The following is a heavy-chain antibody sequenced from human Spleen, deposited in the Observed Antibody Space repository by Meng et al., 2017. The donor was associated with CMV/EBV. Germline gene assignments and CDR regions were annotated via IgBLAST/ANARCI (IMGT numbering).Heavy chain of an antibody. J-gene: IGHJ4*02. CDR2: IWYDGTNK. Sequence: GESLKISCATSGFTFSGYGMHWVRQAPGKGLEWVAVIWYDGTNKYYADSVKGRFTVSRDNSKNRLYLQMNSLRREDTAIYYCAKDVRKTGQLWFRGVEYWGQGTLVTVSS. CDR1: GFTFSGYG. CDR3: AKDVRKTGQLWFRGVEY. V-gene: IGHV3-30*02. D-gene: IGHD1-14*01.